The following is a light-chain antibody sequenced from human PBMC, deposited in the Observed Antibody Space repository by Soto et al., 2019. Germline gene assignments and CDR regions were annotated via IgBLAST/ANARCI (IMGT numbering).Light chain of an antibody. J-gene: IGLJ1*01. CDR2: EDS. CDR3: CSYAGSSTFYV. V-gene: IGLV2-23*02. Sequence: QSALTQPASVSGSPGQSITISCTGTSSDVGSYNLVSWYQQHPGKAPKLMIYEDSKRPSGVSNRFSGSKSGNTVSLTISGLQAEDEAYYYCCSYAGSSTFYVFGTGTKLTVL. CDR1: SSDVGSYNL.